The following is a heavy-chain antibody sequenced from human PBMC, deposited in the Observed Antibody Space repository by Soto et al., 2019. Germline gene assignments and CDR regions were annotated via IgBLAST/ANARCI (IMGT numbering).Heavy chain of an antibody. D-gene: IGHD1-1*01. J-gene: IGHJ4*02. Sequence: QVQLVESGGGVVQPGRSLRLSCAASGFMFSNHGMHWVRQAPGKGLEWVAVIWSDGNNRYYADSVKGRFTISRDNSKNTLYLQRNSLRAEDTAVYYCVRGDNWNDAASDYWGQGTLVTVSS. CDR3: VRGDNWNDAASDY. CDR1: GFMFSNHG. V-gene: IGHV3-33*01. CDR2: IWSDGNNR.